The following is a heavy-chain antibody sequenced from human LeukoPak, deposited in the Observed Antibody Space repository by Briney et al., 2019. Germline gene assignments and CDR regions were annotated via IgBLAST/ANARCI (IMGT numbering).Heavy chain of an antibody. J-gene: IGHJ4*02. CDR1: GFTFSNYW. CDR2: ISSDGSST. CDR3: ARTAYSDYSLGF. D-gene: IGHD5-12*01. V-gene: IGHV3-74*01. Sequence: GGSLRLSCAASGFTFSNYWMHWVRQAPGKGLVWVSRISSDGSSTSYADSVKGRFTISRDNAKNTLYLQMNSLKAEDTAVYYCARTAYSDYSLGFWGQGTLVTVSS.